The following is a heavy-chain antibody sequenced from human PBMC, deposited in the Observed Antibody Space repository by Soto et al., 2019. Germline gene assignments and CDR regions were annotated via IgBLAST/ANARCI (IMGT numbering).Heavy chain of an antibody. CDR1: GFMFSRSV. V-gene: IGHV3-23*01. J-gene: IGHJ4*02. Sequence: PGGSLRLSCAASGFMFSRSVMTWVRQSPGMRLESVAGIGGSGRNTYYADSAKGRFTISRDNSKNTLFLQMNSLRDEDTAIYYCAKDGLSDSPSAIDYWGQGTRVTVSS. D-gene: IGHD6-13*01. CDR3: AKDGLSDSPSAIDY. CDR2: IGGSGRNT.